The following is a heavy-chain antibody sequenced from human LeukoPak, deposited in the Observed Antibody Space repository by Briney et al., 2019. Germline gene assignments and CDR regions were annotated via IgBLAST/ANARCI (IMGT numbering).Heavy chain of an antibody. D-gene: IGHD3-10*01. J-gene: IGHJ6*02. CDR1: GYTFIGYY. CDR2: INPASGGT. CDR3: ARESTSGSYGYGMDV. Sequence: ASVKVSFKASGYTFIGYYMNWVRQAPGQGPEWMGWINPASGGTKYAEKFQGRVTMTRDTSISTAYMELSRLTSDDTAVYYCARESTSGSYGYGMDVWGQGTTVTVSS. V-gene: IGHV1-2*02.